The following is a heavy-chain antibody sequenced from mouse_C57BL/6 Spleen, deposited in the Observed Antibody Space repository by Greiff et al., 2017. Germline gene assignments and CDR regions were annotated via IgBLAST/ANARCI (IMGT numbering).Heavy chain of an antibody. CDR3: ASSGIRYFYGSDYYFDY. Sequence: EVQLQQSGPELVKPGASVKISCKASGYTFTDYNMDWVKQSHGQSLEWIGDINPNNGGTIYNQKFKGKATLTVDKSSSTAYMELRSLTSEDTAVYYCASSGIRYFYGSDYYFDYWGQGTTLTVSS. CDR2: INPNNGGT. J-gene: IGHJ2*01. D-gene: IGHD1-1*01. CDR1: GYTFTDYN. V-gene: IGHV1-18*01.